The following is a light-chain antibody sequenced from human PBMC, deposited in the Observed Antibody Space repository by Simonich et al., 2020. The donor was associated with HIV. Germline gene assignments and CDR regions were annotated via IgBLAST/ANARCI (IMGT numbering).Light chain of an antibody. V-gene: IGLV3-9*01. CDR2: RDS. Sequence: SYEVTQPPSVSVALGQTARITCGGHNIGNEIVPWSQQKPGQAPVLVIYRDSNRPSGIPERFSGFNSGNTATLTISRAQAGDEADYFCQVWASSSVFGGGTKLTVL. CDR1: NIGNEI. J-gene: IGLJ3*02. CDR3: QVWASSSV.